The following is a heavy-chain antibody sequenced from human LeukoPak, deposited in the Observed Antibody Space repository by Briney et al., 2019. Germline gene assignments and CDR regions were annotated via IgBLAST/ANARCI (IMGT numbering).Heavy chain of an antibody. CDR3: AREITMMVVVSPLDWFDP. Sequence: ASVKVSCKASGYTFTGYYMHWVRQAPGQGLEWMGWINPNSGGTNYAQKFQGRVTMTRDTSISTAYMELSRLRSDDTAVYYCAREITMMVVVSPLDWFDPWGQGTLVTVSS. CDR1: GYTFTGYY. CDR2: INPNSGGT. D-gene: IGHD3-22*01. V-gene: IGHV1-2*02. J-gene: IGHJ5*02.